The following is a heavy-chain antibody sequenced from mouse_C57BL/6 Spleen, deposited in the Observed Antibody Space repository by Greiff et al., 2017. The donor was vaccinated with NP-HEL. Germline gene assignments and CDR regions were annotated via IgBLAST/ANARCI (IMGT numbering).Heavy chain of an antibody. CDR2: IDPSDSYT. D-gene: IGHD1-1*01. Sequence: QVQLKQPGAELVMPGASVKLSCKASGYTFTSYWMHWVKQRPGQGLEWIGEIDPSDSYTNYNQKFKGKSTLTVDKSSSTAYMQLSSLTSEDSAVYYCARRGTTVEDRYYYAMDYWGQGTSVTVSS. CDR3: ARRGTTVEDRYYYAMDY. CDR1: GYTFTSYW. V-gene: IGHV1-69*01. J-gene: IGHJ4*01.